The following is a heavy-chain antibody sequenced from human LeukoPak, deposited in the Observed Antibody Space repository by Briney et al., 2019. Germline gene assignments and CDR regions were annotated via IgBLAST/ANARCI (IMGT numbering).Heavy chain of an antibody. CDR3: ARSWGISAQFDY. J-gene: IGHJ4*02. CDR2: IYTSGST. D-gene: IGHD3-16*01. CDR1: SGSISSYY. Sequence: SETLSLTCTVSSGSISSYYWSWIRQPAGKGLEWIGRIYTSGSTTCNPSLKSRVTMSVDTSKNQFSLKLSSVTAADTAVYYCARSWGISAQFDYWGQGTLVTVSS. V-gene: IGHV4-4*07.